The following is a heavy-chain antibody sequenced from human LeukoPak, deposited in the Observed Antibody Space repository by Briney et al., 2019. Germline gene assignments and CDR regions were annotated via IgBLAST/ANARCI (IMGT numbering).Heavy chain of an antibody. CDR3: ARSGSSGYYYVWYFDY. D-gene: IGHD3-22*01. Sequence: ASVKVSCKASGYTFTSYAMHWVRQAPGQRLEWMGWINAGNGNTKYSQEFQGRVTITRDTSASTAYMELSSLRSEDMAVYYCARSGSSGYYYVWYFDYWGQGTLVTVSS. J-gene: IGHJ4*02. CDR1: GYTFTSYA. V-gene: IGHV1-3*03. CDR2: INAGNGNT.